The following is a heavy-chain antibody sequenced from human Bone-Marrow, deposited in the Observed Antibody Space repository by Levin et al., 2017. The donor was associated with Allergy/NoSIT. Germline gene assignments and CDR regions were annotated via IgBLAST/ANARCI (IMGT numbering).Heavy chain of an antibody. V-gene: IGHV4-38-2*02. CDR1: GYSISSGYY. CDR2: IYHSGST. D-gene: IGHD6-19*01. Sequence: SETLSLTCTVSGYSISSGYYWGWIRQPPGKGLEWIGSIYHSGSTYYNPSLKSRVTISVDTSKNQFSLKLSSVTAADTAVYYCARDIGGRVAVAVLDYWGQGTLVTVSS. J-gene: IGHJ4*02. CDR3: ARDIGGRVAVAVLDY.